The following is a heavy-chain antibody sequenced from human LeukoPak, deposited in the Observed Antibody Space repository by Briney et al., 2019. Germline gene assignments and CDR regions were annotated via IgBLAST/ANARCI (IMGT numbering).Heavy chain of an antibody. Sequence: KSGGSLRLSCAASGFTFSSYSMDWVRQAPGKGLEWVSSISSSSSNIYYADSVKGRFTISRDNAKNSLFLQMSSLRAEDTAVYYCAREVPTGTSFDYWAQGTLVTVSS. CDR2: ISSSSSNI. J-gene: IGHJ4*02. D-gene: IGHD4-17*01. CDR1: GFTFSSYS. V-gene: IGHV3-21*01. CDR3: AREVPTGTSFDY.